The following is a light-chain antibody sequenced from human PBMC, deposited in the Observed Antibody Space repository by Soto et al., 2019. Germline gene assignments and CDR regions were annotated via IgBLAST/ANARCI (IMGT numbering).Light chain of an antibody. CDR3: GTWDSSLSAVV. CDR2: ANN. CDR1: SSNIGSNT. Sequence: QSVLTQPPSASGTPGQRVTISCSGSSSNIGSNTVNWYQQLPGTAPKLLIHANNQRPSGVPDRFSGSKSGTSASLAISWLQSEEADYYCGTWDSSLSAVVFGGGTKLTVL. J-gene: IGLJ2*01. V-gene: IGLV1-44*01.